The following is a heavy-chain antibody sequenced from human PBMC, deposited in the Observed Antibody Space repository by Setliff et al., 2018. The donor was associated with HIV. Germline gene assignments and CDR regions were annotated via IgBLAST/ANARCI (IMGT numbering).Heavy chain of an antibody. CDR1: GGSISSGDYY. V-gene: IGHV4-30-4*08. D-gene: IGHD3-10*01. J-gene: IGHJ5*02. CDR3: ARGYGSGSYLNWFDP. Sequence: PSETLSLTCTVSGGSISSGDYYWSWIRQPPGKGLEWIGYIYYSGSTYYNPSLKSRVTISVDTSKNQFSLKLSSVTAADTAVYYCARGYGSGSYLNWFDPWGQGTLVTV. CDR2: IYYSGST.